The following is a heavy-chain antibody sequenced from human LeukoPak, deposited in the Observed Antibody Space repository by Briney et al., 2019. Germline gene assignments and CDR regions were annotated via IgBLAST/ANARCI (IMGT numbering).Heavy chain of an antibody. CDR2: IYPGGSDT. J-gene: IGHJ4*02. Sequence: GESLKISCKGSGYSFTSYWIGWVRQMPGKGLEWMGLIYPGGSDTRYSPSFQGQVTISADKSISTAYLQWSSLKASDTAMYYCARRAIVGYYSSTSCSYYFDYWGQGTLVTVSS. V-gene: IGHV5-51*01. D-gene: IGHD2-2*01. CDR1: GYSFTSYW. CDR3: ARRAIVGYYSSTSCSYYFDY.